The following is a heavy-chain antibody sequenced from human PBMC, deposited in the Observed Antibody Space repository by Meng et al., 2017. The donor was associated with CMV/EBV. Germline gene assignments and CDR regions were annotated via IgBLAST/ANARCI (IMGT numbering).Heavy chain of an antibody. Sequence: VELLQVGAGMKKPGAPLKVSCKASGYTFNSYYMHWVRQAPGQGLEWMGIINPSGGSTSYAQKFQGRVTMTRDTSTSTVYMELSSLRSEDTAVYYCAREFDGYTFDYWGQGTLVTVSS. CDR3: AREFDGYTFDY. D-gene: IGHD5-24*01. J-gene: IGHJ4*02. CDR2: INPSGGST. V-gene: IGHV1-46*02. CDR1: GYTFNSYY.